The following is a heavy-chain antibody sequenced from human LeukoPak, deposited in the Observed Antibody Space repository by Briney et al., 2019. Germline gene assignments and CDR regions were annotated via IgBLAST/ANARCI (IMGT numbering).Heavy chain of an antibody. D-gene: IGHD3-10*01. J-gene: IGHJ4*02. CDR1: GFTFSSYA. CDR2: ISGSGDVS. CDR3: AKESFQRGFDY. Sequence: PGGSLRLSCAASGFTFSSYAMSWVRQAPGKGLEWVSAISGSGDVSYYADSVKGRFTISRDTSKNTLYLQMNSLTAEDTAVYYCAKESFQRGFDYWGQGTLVTVSS. V-gene: IGHV3-23*01.